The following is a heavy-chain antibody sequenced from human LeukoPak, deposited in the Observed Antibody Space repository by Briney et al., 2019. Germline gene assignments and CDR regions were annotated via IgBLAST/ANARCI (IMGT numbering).Heavy chain of an antibody. D-gene: IGHD3-10*01. CDR1: GFTFSSYA. CDR2: ISYDGSNK. J-gene: IGHJ3*02. CDR3: ARDQEVRGVIITSAFDI. Sequence: GGSLRLSCAASGFTFSSYAMHWVRQAPGKGLEWVAVISYDGSNKYYADSVKGRFTISRDNSKNTLYLQMNSLRAEDTAVYYCARDQEVRGVIITSAFDIWGQGTMVTVSS. V-gene: IGHV3-30-3*01.